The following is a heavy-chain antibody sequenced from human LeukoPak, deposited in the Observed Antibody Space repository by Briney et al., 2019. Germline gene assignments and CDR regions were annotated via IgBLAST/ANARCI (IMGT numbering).Heavy chain of an antibody. CDR3: ARGLQYYYDSSGYYFDY. CDR1: GFTFNSYS. V-gene: IGHV3-30-3*01. J-gene: IGHJ4*02. Sequence: PGGSLRLSCAASGFTFNSYSMHWVRQAPGKGLEWVAVISYDGSNKHYGDFVKSPFTISRDNSKNTLYLELSSLRAEDTAVFYCARGLQYYYDSSGYYFDYWGQGTLVTVSS. CDR2: ISYDGSNK. D-gene: IGHD3-22*01.